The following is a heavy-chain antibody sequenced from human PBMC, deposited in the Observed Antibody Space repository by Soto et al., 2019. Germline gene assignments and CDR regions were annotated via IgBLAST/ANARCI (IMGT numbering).Heavy chain of an antibody. CDR2: ISSTSSIK. D-gene: IGHD1-26*01. J-gene: IGHJ5*02. V-gene: IGHV3-48*03. CDR3: AGDQGGTYQSWFDP. CDR1: GFAFSKYE. Sequence: SLRLSCAAAGFAFSKYEMNWVRQAPGKGLEWDSYISSTSSIKYYGDSVKGRFTISRDNAKNSLYLQMKNLRPEHTAVYYCAGDQGGTYQSWFDPWGQGALVTVSS.